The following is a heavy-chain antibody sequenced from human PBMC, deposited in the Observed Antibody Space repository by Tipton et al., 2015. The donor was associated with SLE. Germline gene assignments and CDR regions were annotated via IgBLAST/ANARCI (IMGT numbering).Heavy chain of an antibody. Sequence: GLVKPSETLSLTCTVSGGSISSSSYYWGWIRQPPGKGLEWIGSIYYTGGTYSSMSLRSRVSMSVDTSKNHFSLNLTSVTAADTAVYYCARARRSVTSRLEADWGQGTLVTVSS. D-gene: IGHD6-25*01. V-gene: IGHV4-39*02. CDR3: ARARRSVTSRLEAD. CDR2: IYYTGGT. J-gene: IGHJ1*01. CDR1: GGSISSSSYY.